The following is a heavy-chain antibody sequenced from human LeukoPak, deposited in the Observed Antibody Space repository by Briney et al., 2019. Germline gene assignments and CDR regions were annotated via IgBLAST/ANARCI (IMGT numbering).Heavy chain of an antibody. CDR3: AGPSSSGVGH. J-gene: IGHJ4*02. Sequence: GGSLRLSCAASGFTFSAYGMHWVRQAPGKGLEWVAFIRYDGTNKYYADSVKGRFTISRDNSKNTLYVQMNSLRVEDTAVYYCAGPSSSGVGHWGQGTLVTVSS. CDR1: GFTFSAYG. V-gene: IGHV3-30*02. CDR2: IRYDGTNK. D-gene: IGHD3-10*01.